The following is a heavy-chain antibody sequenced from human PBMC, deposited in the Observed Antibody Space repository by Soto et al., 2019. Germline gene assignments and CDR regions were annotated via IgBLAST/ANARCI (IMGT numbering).Heavy chain of an antibody. D-gene: IGHD1-26*01. CDR3: ANWWELLDY. J-gene: IGHJ4*02. CDR1: GFSLRPSGVG. Sequence: SGPTLVDPTQPLTLTYTFSGFSLRPSGVGVGWIRQPPGKALEWLALIYCDDDKRYSPCLKSRLTITKNTSKNQVIRTMTNMDPVDTATYYCANWWELLDYWGQGTLVTVSS. V-gene: IGHV2-5*02. CDR2: IYCDDDK.